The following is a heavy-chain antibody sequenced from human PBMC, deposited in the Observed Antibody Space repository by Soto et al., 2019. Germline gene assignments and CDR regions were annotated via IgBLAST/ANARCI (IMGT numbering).Heavy chain of an antibody. CDR1: GYTFTGYY. CDR3: ARGLYSSTRTYGMDV. D-gene: IGHD6-13*01. J-gene: IGHJ6*02. V-gene: IGHV1-2*04. CDR2: INPNSGGT. Sequence: ASVKVSCKASGYTFTGYYMHWVRQAPGQGLEWMGWINPNSGGTNYAQKFQGWVTMTRDTSISTAYMELSRLRSDDTAVYYWARGLYSSTRTYGMDVWGQGTTVTVSS.